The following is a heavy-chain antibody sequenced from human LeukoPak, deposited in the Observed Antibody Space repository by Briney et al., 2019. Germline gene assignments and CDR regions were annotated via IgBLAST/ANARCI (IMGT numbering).Heavy chain of an antibody. CDR2: IKQDGSEK. Sequence: GGSLRLSCAVSGFTFSSYWMSWVRQAPGKGLEWVANIKQDGSEKYYVDFVKGRFTISRDNAKNSLYLQMNSLRAEDTAVYYCARDDKGIGGAFDYWGQGTLVTVSS. D-gene: IGHD3-10*01. J-gene: IGHJ4*02. V-gene: IGHV3-7*01. CDR1: GFTFSSYW. CDR3: ARDDKGIGGAFDY.